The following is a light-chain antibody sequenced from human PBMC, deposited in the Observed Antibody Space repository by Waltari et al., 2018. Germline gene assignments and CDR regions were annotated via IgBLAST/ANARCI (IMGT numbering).Light chain of an antibody. CDR3: QQGNSFPPT. CDR1: QGISSW. Sequence: IQMTQSPSSVAASVGDRITISCRASQGISSWLAWYQQKPGSAPKVLIYSASTLQTGVPSRFSGSGSGTDFTLTIDSLQPEDFATYYCQQGNSFPPTFGQGTKVEIK. V-gene: IGKV1-12*01. J-gene: IGKJ1*01. CDR2: SAS.